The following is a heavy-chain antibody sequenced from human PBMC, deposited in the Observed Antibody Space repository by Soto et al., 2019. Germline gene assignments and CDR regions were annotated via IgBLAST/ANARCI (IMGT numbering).Heavy chain of an antibody. CDR1: GFTFTSYG. CDR2: IWYDGSNK. D-gene: IGHD3-3*01. CDR3: ARDRRFLEWLDY. V-gene: IGHV3-33*01. J-gene: IGHJ4*02. Sequence: QMHLVESGGGVVQPGRSLTLSCVASGFTFTSYGIHWVRQAPGKGLEWVAVIWYDGSNKYYGDSVKGRFSISRDNSKNTVYLQMNRLRAEETAVYYCARDRRFLEWLDYWGPGNLVSVSS.